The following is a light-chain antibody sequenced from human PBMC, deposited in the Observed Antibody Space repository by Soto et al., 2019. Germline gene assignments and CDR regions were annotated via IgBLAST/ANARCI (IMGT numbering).Light chain of an antibody. V-gene: IGKV1-9*01. CDR1: QGITSF. Sequence: IPLTQSPSSLSASVGDRVTITCRASQGITSFLAWYQQKPRKAPKLLIYAASTLESGVPSRFSGSGSGTDFTLTISSLQPEDVATDYCQQLNSYPFTFGPGTKVDIK. J-gene: IGKJ3*01. CDR2: AAS. CDR3: QQLNSYPFT.